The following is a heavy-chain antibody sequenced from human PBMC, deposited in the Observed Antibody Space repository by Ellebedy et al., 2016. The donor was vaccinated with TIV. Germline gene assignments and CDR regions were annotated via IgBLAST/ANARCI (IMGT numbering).Heavy chain of an antibody. V-gene: IGHV3-30*18. Sequence: GGSLRLSXATFGFNFNTYGIHWVRQAPGKGLGWVAVMSYDGSREYYADSVKGRFTVSRDNSKNTVFLQLDNLRAEDTALYYCAKGRGGWYGPQADFWGQGTLVTVSS. D-gene: IGHD6-19*01. CDR1: GFNFNTYG. J-gene: IGHJ4*02. CDR2: MSYDGSRE. CDR3: AKGRGGWYGPQADF.